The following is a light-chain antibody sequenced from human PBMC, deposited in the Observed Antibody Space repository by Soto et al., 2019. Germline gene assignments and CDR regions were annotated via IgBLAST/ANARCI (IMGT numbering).Light chain of an antibody. CDR2: GAS. CDR1: QSVSSN. Sequence: EIVMTQSPATLSVSPGERATLSCRASQSVSSNLAWYQQKPGQAPRLLIYGASTRATGIPARFSGSGSGTDFTLTISCLQSEDFATYYCQQYYSYPGTFGQGTRLEIK. V-gene: IGKV3-15*01. CDR3: QQYYSYPGT. J-gene: IGKJ5*01.